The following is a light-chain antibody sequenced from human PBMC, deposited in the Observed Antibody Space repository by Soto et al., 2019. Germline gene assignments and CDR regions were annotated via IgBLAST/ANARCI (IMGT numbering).Light chain of an antibody. CDR2: DVS. CDR3: SSYTSSSTPPYV. CDR1: SSDVCGYNY. Sequence: QSVLTQPASVSGSPGQSITISCTGTSSDVCGYNYVSWYQQHPGKAPKLMIYDVSDRPSGVSNRFSGSKSGNTASLTISGLQAEDEADYYCSSYTSSSTPPYVCVTGTRSPS. V-gene: IGLV2-14*01. J-gene: IGLJ1*01.